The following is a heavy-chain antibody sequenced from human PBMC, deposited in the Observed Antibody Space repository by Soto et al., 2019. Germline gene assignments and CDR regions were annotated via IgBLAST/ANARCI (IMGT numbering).Heavy chain of an antibody. V-gene: IGHV4-59*01. CDR1: GGSISSYY. CDR3: ARLVAAAGGETSIDY. J-gene: IGHJ4*02. CDR2: IYYSGST. D-gene: IGHD6-13*01. Sequence: SSETLSLTCTVSGGSISSYYWSWIRQPPGKGLEWIGYIYYSGSTNYNPSLKSRVTISVDTSKNQFSLKLSSVTAADTAVYYCARLVAAAGGETSIDYWGQGTLVTVSS.